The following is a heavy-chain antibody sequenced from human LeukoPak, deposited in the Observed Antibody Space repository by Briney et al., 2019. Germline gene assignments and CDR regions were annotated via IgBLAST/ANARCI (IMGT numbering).Heavy chain of an antibody. Sequence: GRSLRLSCAASGFTLSTYTMYWVRHAPGKRLEWVSIIGSSGGGIHYADSVKGRFTISRDNSKNALYLQMNSLRVEDTAVYYCAIDPNWGTHSWGQGVLVTVSS. CDR2: IGSSGGGI. CDR1: GFTLSTYT. CDR3: AIDPNWGTHS. J-gene: IGHJ4*02. V-gene: IGHV3-23*01. D-gene: IGHD7-27*01.